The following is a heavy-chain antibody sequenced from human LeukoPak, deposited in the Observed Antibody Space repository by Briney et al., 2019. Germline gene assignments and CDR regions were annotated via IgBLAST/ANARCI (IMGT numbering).Heavy chain of an antibody. Sequence: GASVKVSCKVFGYTLTELSMHWVRQAPGKGLEWMGGFDPEDGETIYAQKFQGRVTMTEDTSTDTAYMELSSLRSEDTAVYYCATMGSYYDYVWGSYRRIYYFDYWGQGTLVTVSS. CDR3: ATMGSYYDYVWGSYRRIYYFDY. V-gene: IGHV1-24*01. CDR2: FDPEDGET. J-gene: IGHJ4*02. CDR1: GYTLTELS. D-gene: IGHD3-16*02.